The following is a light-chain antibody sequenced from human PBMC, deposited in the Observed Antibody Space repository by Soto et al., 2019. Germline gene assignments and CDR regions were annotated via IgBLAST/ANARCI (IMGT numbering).Light chain of an antibody. Sequence: DIQMTQSPSSLSASVGDRVTITCQASQDISNYLNWYQQKPGKAPKLLIYDASNLETGVPSRFSGSGSGTDLTFTISSLQPEVIATYYCQQYDNLPPFTFGPGTKVDIK. CDR2: DAS. J-gene: IGKJ3*01. V-gene: IGKV1-33*01. CDR1: QDISNY. CDR3: QQYDNLPPFT.